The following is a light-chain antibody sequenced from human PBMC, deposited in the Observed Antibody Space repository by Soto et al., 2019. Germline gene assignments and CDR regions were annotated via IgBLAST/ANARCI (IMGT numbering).Light chain of an antibody. CDR2: DAS. V-gene: IGKV1-33*01. Sequence: DIQMTQSPSSLSASVGDRVTITCQARQDISNCLNWYQQKPGKAPKLLIYDASKLETGVPSRFSGSGSATDFTLTISSLQAEDIATYYCQQYDNLPYTFGQGTKVDIK. CDR3: QQYDNLPYT. J-gene: IGKJ2*01. CDR1: QDISNC.